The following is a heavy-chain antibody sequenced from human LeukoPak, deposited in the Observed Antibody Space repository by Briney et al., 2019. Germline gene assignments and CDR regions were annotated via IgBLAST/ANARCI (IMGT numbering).Heavy chain of an antibody. Sequence: PSQTLSLTCTVSGGSISSGGYYCSWIRQHPGKGLEWIGYIYYSGSTYYNPSLNNRVTISVDTSKNQFSLKLSSATAADTAVYYCATGYDYVYYFDYWGQGTLVTVSS. J-gene: IGHJ4*02. CDR2: IYYSGST. D-gene: IGHD3-16*01. CDR3: ATGYDYVYYFDY. V-gene: IGHV4-31*03. CDR1: GGSISSGGYY.